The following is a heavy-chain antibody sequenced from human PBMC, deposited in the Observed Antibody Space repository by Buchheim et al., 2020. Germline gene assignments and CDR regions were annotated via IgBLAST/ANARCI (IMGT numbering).Heavy chain of an antibody. CDR2: INHSGST. CDR1: GGSFSGYY. V-gene: IGHV4-34*01. J-gene: IGHJ6*02. Sequence: QVQLQQWGAGLLKPSETLSLTCAVYGGSFSGYYWSWIRQPPGKGLEWIGEINHSGSTNCNPSLKSRVTISVDTSKNQFSLKLSSVTAADTAVYYCASLYGDYRRYYYYYGMDVWGQGTT. CDR3: ASLYGDYRRYYYYYGMDV. D-gene: IGHD4-17*01.